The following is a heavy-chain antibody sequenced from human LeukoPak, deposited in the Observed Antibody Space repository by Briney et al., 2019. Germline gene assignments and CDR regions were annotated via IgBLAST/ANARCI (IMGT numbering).Heavy chain of an antibody. CDR2: IYYSGST. CDR3: ARTHYDSSGYANIFDY. CDR1: GGSLSSSSYY. J-gene: IGHJ4*02. Sequence: SETLSLTCTVSGGSLSSSSYYWGWIRQPPGKGLEWIGSIYYSGSTYYNPSLKSRVTISVDTSKNQFSLKLSSVTAADTAVYYCARTHYDSSGYANIFDYWGQGTLVTVSS. D-gene: IGHD3-22*01. V-gene: IGHV4-39*01.